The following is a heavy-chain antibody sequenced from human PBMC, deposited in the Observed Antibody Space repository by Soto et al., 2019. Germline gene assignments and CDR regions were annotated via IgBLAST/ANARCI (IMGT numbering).Heavy chain of an antibody. D-gene: IGHD4-17*01. V-gene: IGHV1-3*01. CDR2: INAGNGNT. CDR1: GYTFTSYA. Sequence: QVQLVQSGAEVKKPGASVKVSCKASGYTFTSYAMHWVRQAPGQRLEWMGWINAGNGNTKYSQKFQGRVTITRDTSASTAYMELSSLRSEDTAVYYCAREVRDYGPRNGYFDYWSQGTLVTVSS. J-gene: IGHJ4*02. CDR3: AREVRDYGPRNGYFDY.